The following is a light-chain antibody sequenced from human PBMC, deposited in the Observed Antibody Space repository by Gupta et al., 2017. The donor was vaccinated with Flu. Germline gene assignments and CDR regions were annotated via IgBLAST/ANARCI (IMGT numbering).Light chain of an antibody. CDR1: QTVSTY. J-gene: IGKJ5*01. Sequence: ERATLSGRASQTVSTYLIWYQQKPGQAPRLLIYDASYRAPGIPARFSGSGSGTDFTLTITNLEPEDSAIYYCQQRVIWPPVTFGQGTRLEIK. CDR3: QQRVIWPPVT. V-gene: IGKV3-11*01. CDR2: DAS.